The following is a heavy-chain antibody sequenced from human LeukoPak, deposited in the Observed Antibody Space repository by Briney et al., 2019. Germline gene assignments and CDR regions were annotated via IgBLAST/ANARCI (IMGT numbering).Heavy chain of an antibody. Sequence: ASVKVSCKASGYTFTSYGISWVRQAPGQGLEWMGWMNPNSGNTGYAQKFQGRVTMTRNTSISTAYMELSSLRSEDTAVYYCARGRRGPMGGNYYYYYYMDVWGKGTTVTISS. V-gene: IGHV1-8*02. CDR1: GYTFTSYG. J-gene: IGHJ6*03. CDR2: MNPNSGNT. CDR3: ARGRRGPMGGNYYYYYYMDV. D-gene: IGHD1-26*01.